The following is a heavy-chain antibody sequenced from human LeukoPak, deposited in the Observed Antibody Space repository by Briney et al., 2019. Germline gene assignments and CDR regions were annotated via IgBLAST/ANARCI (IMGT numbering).Heavy chain of an antibody. CDR2: INVYKGNT. V-gene: IGHV1-18*01. J-gene: IGHJ1*01. Sequence: ASVKVSCKASGYSFTSYDINWVRQAPGQGLEWMGWINVYKGNTNYAEKLQGRVTMTTDTSTSTAYMELRSLRSDDTAVYCCARGSREGYTSSWYPGEYFQHWGQGTLVTVSS. D-gene: IGHD6-13*01. CDR1: GYSFTSYD. CDR3: ARGSREGYTSSWYPGEYFQH.